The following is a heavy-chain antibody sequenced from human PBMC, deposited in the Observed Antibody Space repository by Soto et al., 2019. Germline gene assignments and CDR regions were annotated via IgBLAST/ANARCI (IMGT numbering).Heavy chain of an antibody. V-gene: IGHV4-30-4*01. CDR3: ARGLSLAFRGLFYFDS. CDR2: IYYTGSA. CDR1: GDSSISGPYY. J-gene: IGHJ4*02. Sequence: QVQLQESGPGLVKPSQTLALTCTVSGDSSISGPYYWSWIRQLPGKGLEYIGYIYYTGSAYHNPSLKSRLNISIDTTKDQFSLMLTSVTAADTGVYFCARGLSLAFRGLFYFDSWGQGTLVTVSS. D-gene: IGHD3-16*01.